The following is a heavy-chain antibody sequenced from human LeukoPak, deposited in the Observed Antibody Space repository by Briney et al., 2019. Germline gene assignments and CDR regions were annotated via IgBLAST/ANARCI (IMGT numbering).Heavy chain of an antibody. J-gene: IGHJ4*02. CDR2: VYYSGST. CDR1: GGSISSYY. V-gene: IGHV4-59*01. CDR3: ARERRDGYKVYFDY. D-gene: IGHD5-24*01. Sequence: SETLSLTCTVSGGSISSYYWSWIRQPPGKGLEWIGYVYYSGSTNYNTSLKSRVTISVDTSKNQFSLRLSSVTAADTAVYYCARERRDGYKVYFDYWGQGTLVTVSS.